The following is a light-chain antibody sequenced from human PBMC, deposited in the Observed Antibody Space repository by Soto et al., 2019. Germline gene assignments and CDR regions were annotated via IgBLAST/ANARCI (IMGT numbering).Light chain of an antibody. CDR1: QSIQTW. V-gene: IGKV1-5*01. CDR2: DAS. Sequence: DIQMTQSPSTLSASVGDRVTISCRASQSIQTWLAWYQQRPGKAPNLLIFDASDLASGVSSRFSGSGSGAEFTLTISSLQADDSATYYCQQYESYPYTFGRGTRLEIK. CDR3: QQYESYPYT. J-gene: IGKJ2*01.